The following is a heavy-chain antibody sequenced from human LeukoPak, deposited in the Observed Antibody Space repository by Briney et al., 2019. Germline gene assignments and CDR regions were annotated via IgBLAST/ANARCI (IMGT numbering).Heavy chain of an antibody. D-gene: IGHD3-3*01. J-gene: IGHJ4*02. CDR3: ARGVSVRFLEWLLTGLYFDY. CDR1: GGSISSYY. V-gene: IGHV4-59*01. CDR2: IYYSGST. Sequence: PSETLSLTCTVSGGSISSYYWSWTRQPPGKGLEWIGYIYYSGSTNYNPSLKSRVTISVDTSKNQFSLKLSSVTAADTAVYYCARGVSVRFLEWLLTGLYFDYWGQGTLVTVSS.